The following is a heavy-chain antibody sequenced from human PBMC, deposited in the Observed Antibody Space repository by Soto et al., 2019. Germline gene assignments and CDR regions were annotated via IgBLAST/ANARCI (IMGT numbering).Heavy chain of an antibody. CDR1: GGTFSSYA. V-gene: IGHV1-69*13. CDR3: ARVPDMARSSPYYYGMDV. J-gene: IGHJ6*02. CDR2: IIPIFGTA. Sequence: GASVKVSCKASGGTFSSYAISWVRQAPGQGLEWMGGIIPIFGTANYAQKFQGRVTITADESTSTAYMELSSLRSEDTAVYYCARVPDMARSSPYYYGMDVWGQGTTVTVSS. D-gene: IGHD2-15*01.